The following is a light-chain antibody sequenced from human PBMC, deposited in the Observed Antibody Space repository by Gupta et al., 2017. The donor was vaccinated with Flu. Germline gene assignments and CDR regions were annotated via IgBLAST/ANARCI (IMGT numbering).Light chain of an antibody. CDR2: DAS. Sequence: EIVLTQSPATLSLSPGERATLSCRASQYISSYLAWYQQKPGQAPRLLIYDASNRATGIPARFSGSGSGTDFTLTINNLEPEDFAVYYCQQRSNWPPLTFGGGTKVEIK. CDR3: QQRSNWPPLT. V-gene: IGKV3-11*01. J-gene: IGKJ4*01. CDR1: QYISSY.